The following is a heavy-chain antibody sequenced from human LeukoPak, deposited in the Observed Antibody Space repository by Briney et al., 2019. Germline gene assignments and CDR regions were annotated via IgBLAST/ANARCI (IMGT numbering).Heavy chain of an antibody. Sequence: GGSLRLSCAASGFTFSSYSMNWVRQAPGKWRECVSYISSSSGTIYYADSVKGPFTISRDNAKNSLYLQMNSLRDEDTAVYYCARVWGYRNGFDYWGQGTLVTVSS. CDR2: ISSSSGTI. CDR1: GFTFSSYS. D-gene: IGHD5-12*01. CDR3: ARVWGYRNGFDY. J-gene: IGHJ4*02. V-gene: IGHV3-48*02.